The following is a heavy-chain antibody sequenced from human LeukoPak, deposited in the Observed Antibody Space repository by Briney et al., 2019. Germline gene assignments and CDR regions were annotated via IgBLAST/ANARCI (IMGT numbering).Heavy chain of an antibody. CDR3: ASGRLKQWLRSGTYYYYYGMDV. CDR1: GGSFSGYY. Sequence: KPSETLSLTCAVYGGSFSGYYWSWIRQPPGKGLEWLGEINHSGSTNYNPSLKSRVTISVDTSKNQFSLKLSSVTAADTAVYYCASGRLKQWLRSGTYYYYYGMDVWGQGTTVTVSS. J-gene: IGHJ6*02. CDR2: INHSGST. V-gene: IGHV4-34*01. D-gene: IGHD5-12*01.